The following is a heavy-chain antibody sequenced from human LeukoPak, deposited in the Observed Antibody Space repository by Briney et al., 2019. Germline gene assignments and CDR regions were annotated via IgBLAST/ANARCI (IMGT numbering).Heavy chain of an antibody. J-gene: IGHJ6*03. V-gene: IGHV1-2*02. CDR2: INPNRGGT. CDR3: AREIGEDTAMVHPPYYYYYMDV. Sequence: ASVKVSCKASVYTFTGYYMHWVRQTPGQGLEWMGWINPNRGGTNYAHKFQGRVTMTRDTSISTADMELSRLRSDDTAVYYCAREIGEDTAMVHPPYYYYYMDVWGKGTTVTVSS. D-gene: IGHD5-18*01. CDR1: VYTFTGYY.